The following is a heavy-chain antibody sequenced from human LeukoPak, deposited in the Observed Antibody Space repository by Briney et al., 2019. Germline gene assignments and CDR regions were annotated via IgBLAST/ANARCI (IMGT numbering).Heavy chain of an antibody. CDR1: GFTFSSYT. CDR2: IYYTGKT. CDR3: ARVGGHDAFDI. Sequence: GSLRLSCAVSGFTFSSYTMNWVRQPPGKGLEWIGSIYYTGKTYYNPSLKSRVTISVDTSKNQFSLKLRSVTAADTAVYYCARVGGHDAFDIWGQGTTVTVSS. V-gene: IGHV4-59*12. J-gene: IGHJ3*02. D-gene: IGHD4-23*01.